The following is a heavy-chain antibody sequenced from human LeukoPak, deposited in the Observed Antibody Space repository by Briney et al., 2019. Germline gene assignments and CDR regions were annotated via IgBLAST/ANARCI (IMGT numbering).Heavy chain of an antibody. J-gene: IGHJ4*02. CDR3: ARVGYSSSWDRYYFDY. D-gene: IGHD6-13*01. CDR2: IWYDGSNK. Sequence: GRSLRLSCAASGFTFSTYGMHWVRQAPGKGLEWVALIWYDGSNKYYADSVKGRFTISRDNSKNTLYLQMNSLRAEDTAVYYCARVGYSSSWDRYYFDYWGQGTLVTVSS. V-gene: IGHV3-33*01. CDR1: GFTFSTYG.